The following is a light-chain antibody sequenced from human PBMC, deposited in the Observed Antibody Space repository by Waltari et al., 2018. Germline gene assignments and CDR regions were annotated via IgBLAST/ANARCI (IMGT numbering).Light chain of an antibody. CDR1: SDDVGGYNY. CDR2: QVS. J-gene: IGLJ2*01. Sequence: QSALTQPPSASGSPGQSVTISCTGTSDDVGGYNYVSWYQQHPGKAPKFLISQVSNRPSGLPDRFSGSKSVNTASLTVSGLQAEDEADYYCSSFAGSNAVLFGGGTKLTVL. V-gene: IGLV2-8*01. CDR3: SSFAGSNAVL.